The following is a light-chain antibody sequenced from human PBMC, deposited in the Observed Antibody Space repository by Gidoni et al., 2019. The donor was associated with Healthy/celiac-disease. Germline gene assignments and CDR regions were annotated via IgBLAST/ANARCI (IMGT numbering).Light chain of an antibody. Sequence: ELVLTQSPATLSLSPGERATLSCRASQSVSSYLAWYQQKPGQAPRLLNYDASNRATGIPARFSGSGSGTDFTLTISSLETEDFAVYYCQQRSNWPPPTFGGGTKVEIK. J-gene: IGKJ4*01. V-gene: IGKV3-11*01. CDR2: DAS. CDR1: QSVSSY. CDR3: QQRSNWPPPT.